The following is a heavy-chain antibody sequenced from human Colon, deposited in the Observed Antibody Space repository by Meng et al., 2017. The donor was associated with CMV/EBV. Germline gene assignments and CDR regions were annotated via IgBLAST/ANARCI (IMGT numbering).Heavy chain of an antibody. Sequence: GESLKISCAASGFTFSSYSMNWVRQAPGKGLEWVSSISSGSTYIYYADSVKGRFTISRDNSKNTLDLQMNSLRPEDTAVYYCAKDLDTTAPFYWGQGTLVTVSS. V-gene: IGHV3-21*04. CDR2: ISSGSTYI. CDR3: AKDLDTTAPFY. J-gene: IGHJ4*02. CDR1: GFTFSSYS. D-gene: IGHD1-1*01.